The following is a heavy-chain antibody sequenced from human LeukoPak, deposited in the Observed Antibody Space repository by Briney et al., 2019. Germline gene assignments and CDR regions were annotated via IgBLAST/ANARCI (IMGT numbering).Heavy chain of an antibody. Sequence: SVTVSFTASGGTFSIYAISWVRQAPGQGLEWMGGIIPIFGTANYAQKFQGRVTITADESTSTAYMELSSLRSEDTAVYYCAREGPSGVVVPAAQAYYYYGMDVWGQGTTVTVSS. J-gene: IGHJ6*02. CDR3: AREGPSGVVVPAAQAYYYYGMDV. CDR1: GGTFSIYA. CDR2: IIPIFGTA. V-gene: IGHV1-69*13. D-gene: IGHD2-2*01.